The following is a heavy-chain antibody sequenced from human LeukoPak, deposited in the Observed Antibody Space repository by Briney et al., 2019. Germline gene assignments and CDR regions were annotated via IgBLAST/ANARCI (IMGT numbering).Heavy chain of an antibody. D-gene: IGHD4/OR15-4a*01. CDR2: INPHSGGT. CDR1: GYTFSDYY. Sequence: ASVKVSCKASGYTFSDYYVHWVRQAPGQGLEWMGWINPHSGGTNYAQKFQGRVTMIRDTSISTAYMELSTLRPDDTAVYYCARDGYDYAGGSVYWGQGTLVTVSS. CDR3: ARDGYDYAGGSVY. V-gene: IGHV1-2*02. J-gene: IGHJ4*02.